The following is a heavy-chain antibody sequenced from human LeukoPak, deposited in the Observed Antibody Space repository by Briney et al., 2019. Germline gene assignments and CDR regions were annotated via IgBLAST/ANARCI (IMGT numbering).Heavy chain of an antibody. CDR2: SGSEGNK. Sequence: GVSVRLSCAASGFTFHDHAMHWVRQAPGKGLEWVSLSGSEGNKYYADSVKGRFTISRDNRKNSLYLEMNSLRTEDTALYHCASQTKYYYGSGSYWTAFDIWGQGTMVTVSS. V-gene: IGHV3-43*02. CDR3: ASQTKYYYGSGSYWTAFDI. CDR1: GFTFHDHA. D-gene: IGHD3-10*01. J-gene: IGHJ3*02.